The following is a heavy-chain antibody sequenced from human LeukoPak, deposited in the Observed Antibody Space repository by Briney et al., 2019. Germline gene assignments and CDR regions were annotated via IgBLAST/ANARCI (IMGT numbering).Heavy chain of an antibody. CDR1: GFTFTSHV. CDR2: IDGSGHTT. J-gene: IGHJ5*02. Sequence: PGGPLRLSCAASGFTFTSHVMSWVRQTPGKELEWVSAIDGSGHTTYYADSVRGRFIISRDNSKKMLYLQMNSLRAADTATYYRARESIRSGSLKWFDPWGQGTLVTVSS. V-gene: IGHV3-23*01. D-gene: IGHD3-3*01. CDR3: ARESIRSGSLKWFDP.